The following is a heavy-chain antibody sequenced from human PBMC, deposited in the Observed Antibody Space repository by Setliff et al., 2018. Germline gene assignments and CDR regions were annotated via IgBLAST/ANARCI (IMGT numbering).Heavy chain of an antibody. V-gene: IGHV3-66*01. CDR1: GFTVSGNY. CDR3: ASGYSYGNY. Sequence: GGSLRLSCAASGFTVSGNYMTWVRQAPGKGLEWVSIIFGGGNTYYADSVKDRFTISRDNSKNTLYLQMSSLRAEDTAVYYCASGYSYGNYWGQGTLVTVSS. D-gene: IGHD5-18*01. CDR2: IFGGGNT. J-gene: IGHJ4*02.